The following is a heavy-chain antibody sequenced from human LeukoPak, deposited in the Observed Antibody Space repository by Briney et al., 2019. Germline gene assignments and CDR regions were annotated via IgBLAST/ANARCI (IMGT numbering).Heavy chain of an antibody. CDR1: GGSISSYY. D-gene: IGHD2-21*02. V-gene: IGHV4-59*08. CDR2: IYYSGST. J-gene: IGHJ4*02. Sequence: PSETLSLTCTVSGGSISSYYWSWIRQPPGKGLEWIGYIYYSGSTNYNPSLKSRVTISVDTSKNQFSLKLSSVTAADTAVYYCARHNQAYCGGDCSFDYWGQGTLVTVSS. CDR3: ARHNQAYCGGDCSFDY.